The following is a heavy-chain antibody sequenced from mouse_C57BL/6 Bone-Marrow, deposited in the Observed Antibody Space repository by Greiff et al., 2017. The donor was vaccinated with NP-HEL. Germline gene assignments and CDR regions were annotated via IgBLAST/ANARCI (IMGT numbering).Heavy chain of an antibody. Sequence: VQLQQSGAELARPGASVKMSCKASGYTFTSYTMHWVKQRPGQGLEWIGYINPSSGYTKYNQKFKDKATLTADKSSSTAYMQLSSLTSADSAVYYCARGGYGWFAYWGQGTLVTVSA. CDR2: INPSSGYT. CDR3: ARGGYGWFAY. J-gene: IGHJ3*01. V-gene: IGHV1-4*01. CDR1: GYTFTSYT. D-gene: IGHD2-2*01.